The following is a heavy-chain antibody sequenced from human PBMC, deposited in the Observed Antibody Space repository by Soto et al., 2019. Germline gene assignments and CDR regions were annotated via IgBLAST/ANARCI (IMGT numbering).Heavy chain of an antibody. CDR2: ISDYSSST. CDR1: GFTFSSYT. V-gene: IGHV3-23*01. D-gene: IGHD1-26*01. CDR3: AKEDVGGYYYSGL. Sequence: GGSLRLSCAASGFTFSSYTMSWVRQAPGKGPEWVSAISDYSSSTYYADSVKGRFTISRDNSKNTLYLQMNSLRAEDTAVYYCAKEDVGGYYYSGLWGRGTLVTVSS. J-gene: IGHJ4*02.